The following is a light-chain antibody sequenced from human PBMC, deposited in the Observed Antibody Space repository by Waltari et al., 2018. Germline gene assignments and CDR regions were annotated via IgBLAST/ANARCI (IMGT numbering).Light chain of an antibody. Sequence: LTQSPPTLSLSPGEGATRACMGSQRVSSSWLAWYRQRPGPAPKHLIYGASNRAPGNAAGVTGSGSGTDFTLTNSRLAPEDFSVFCCQQHGSPFGPGTMVDI. CDR2: GAS. CDR1: QRVSSSW. J-gene: IGKJ3*01. V-gene: IGKV3-20*01. CDR3: QQHGSP.